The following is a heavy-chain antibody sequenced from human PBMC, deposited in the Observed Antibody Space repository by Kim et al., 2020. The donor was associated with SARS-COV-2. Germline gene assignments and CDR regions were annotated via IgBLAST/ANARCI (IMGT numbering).Heavy chain of an antibody. CDR3: AREQILLWFGEGPPFDY. D-gene: IGHD3-10*01. V-gene: IGHV3-30*04. CDR1: GFTFSSYA. Sequence: GGSLRLSCAASGFTFSSYAMHWVRQAPGKGLEWVAVISYDGSNKYYADSVKGRFTISRDNSKNTLYLQMNSLRAEDTAVYYCAREQILLWFGEGPPFDYWGQGTLVTVSS. CDR2: ISYDGSNK. J-gene: IGHJ4*02.